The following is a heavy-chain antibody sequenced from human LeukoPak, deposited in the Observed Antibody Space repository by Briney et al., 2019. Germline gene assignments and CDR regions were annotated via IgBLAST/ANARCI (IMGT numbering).Heavy chain of an antibody. CDR1: GYTFAGYH. J-gene: IGHJ5*02. CDR2: INPNSGGT. D-gene: IGHD5-18*01. V-gene: IGHV1-2*02. Sequence: ASVKVSCKASGYTFAGYHVHWVRQAPGQGLEWMGWINPNSGGTHSAQKFQGRVTMTRDTSISTAYKELSGLTSDDTAIYYCTRDRPYTATMWFDTWGQGTLVTVSS. CDR3: TRDRPYTATMWFDT.